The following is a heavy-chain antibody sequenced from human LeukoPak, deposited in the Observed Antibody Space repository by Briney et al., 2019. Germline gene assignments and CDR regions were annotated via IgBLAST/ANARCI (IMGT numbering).Heavy chain of an antibody. CDR3: ARRIAAAGTAIGY. Sequence: ASVKVSCKASGYTFTSYDINWVRQAPGQGLEWMGWMNPNSGNTGYAQKFQGRVTMTRNTSISTAYMELSSLISEDTAMYYCARRIAAAGTAIGYWRQGTLVTVSS. V-gene: IGHV1-8*01. CDR2: MNPNSGNT. J-gene: IGHJ4*02. D-gene: IGHD6-13*01. CDR1: GYTFTSYD.